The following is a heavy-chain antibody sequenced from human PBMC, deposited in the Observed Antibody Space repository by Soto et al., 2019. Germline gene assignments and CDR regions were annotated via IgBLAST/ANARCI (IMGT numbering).Heavy chain of an antibody. CDR1: GFTFSILA. J-gene: IGHJ4*02. V-gene: IGHV3-23*01. CDR2: IDYTGGTT. D-gene: IGHD6-19*01. Sequence: GGSLRLSCAASGFTFSILAMGWVRQAPGKGLEWVSVIDYTGGTTYYTDSVKGRFTISRDNSKKMLYLQMNSLRAEDTAVYYCAKDATRTDGWYYFDYWGQGALVTVSS. CDR3: AKDATRTDGWYYFDY.